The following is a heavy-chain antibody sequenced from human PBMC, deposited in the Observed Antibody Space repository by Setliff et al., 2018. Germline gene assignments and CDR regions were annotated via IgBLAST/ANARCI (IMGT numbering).Heavy chain of an antibody. Sequence: PGESLKISCKGSGYSLTSYWIGWVRQMPGKGLEWMGIIYPGDSDTRYSPSFQGQVTISADKSISTAYLQWSSLKASDTAMYYCARHNSSSRDAFDIWGQGTMVTVSS. D-gene: IGHD6-13*01. J-gene: IGHJ3*02. CDR2: IYPGDSDT. CDR3: ARHNSSSRDAFDI. CDR1: GYSLTSYW. V-gene: IGHV5-51*01.